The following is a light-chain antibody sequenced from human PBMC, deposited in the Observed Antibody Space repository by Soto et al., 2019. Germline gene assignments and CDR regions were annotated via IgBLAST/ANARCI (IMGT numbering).Light chain of an antibody. CDR3: PKYNSATLT. CDR1: QGITKY. Sequence: DIQMPQSPSSLSASVGDRVTITCRASQGITKYLAWYQQKPGKVPKLLIYAASTVQSGVPSRFSGSGSWTDFTLNISSLQPEDVGTYYCPKYNSATLTFGGGTKLEIK. CDR2: AAS. V-gene: IGKV1-27*01. J-gene: IGKJ4*01.